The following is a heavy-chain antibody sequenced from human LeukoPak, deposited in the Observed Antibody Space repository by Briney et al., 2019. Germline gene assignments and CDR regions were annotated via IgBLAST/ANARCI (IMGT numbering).Heavy chain of an antibody. CDR2: IYYSGST. CDR1: GGSFSGYY. Sequence: SETLSLTCAVYGGSFSGYYWSWIRQPPGKGLEWIGYIYYSGSTNYNPSLKSRVTISVDTSKNQFSLKLSSVTAADTAVYYCARGDSYGYTYYFDYWGQGTLVTVSS. CDR3: ARGDSYGYTYYFDY. V-gene: IGHV4-59*01. J-gene: IGHJ4*02. D-gene: IGHD5-18*01.